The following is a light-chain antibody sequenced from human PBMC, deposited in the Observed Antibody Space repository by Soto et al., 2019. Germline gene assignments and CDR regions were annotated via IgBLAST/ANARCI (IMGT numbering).Light chain of an antibody. CDR3: HQDGSSPRT. CDR1: QSVSSNY. CDR2: GAS. J-gene: IGKJ1*01. V-gene: IGKV3-20*01. Sequence: EIVLTQSPGTLSLSPGDGATLSCRASQSVSSNYLAWYQLKPGQAPRLLIYGASIRATGIPDRFSGSGSGTHFHLTIRRLEPEDVAIYFCHQDGSSPRTFGQGTKVEIK.